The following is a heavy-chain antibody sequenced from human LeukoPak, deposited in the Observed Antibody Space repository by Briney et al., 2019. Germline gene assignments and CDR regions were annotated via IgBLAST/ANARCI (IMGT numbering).Heavy chain of an antibody. CDR3: TKQRDPDTTLTTDY. CDR1: GLTFSTSA. CDR2: ISVSGDTT. V-gene: IGHV3-23*01. Sequence: GRSLRLSCAASGLTFSTSAMSCVSQDPGKGMEWISCISVSGDTTYYEDSVKGRFTISRDNSKNTLYLQMNSLRAEDSAVYYCTKQRDPDTTLTTDYWGQGTLVTVSS. J-gene: IGHJ4*02. D-gene: IGHD4-17*01.